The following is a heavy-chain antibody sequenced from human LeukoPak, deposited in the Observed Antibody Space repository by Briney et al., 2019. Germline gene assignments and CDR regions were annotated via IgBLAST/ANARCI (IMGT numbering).Heavy chain of an antibody. Sequence: GGSLRLSCAASGFTFSSYWMHWVRQAPGKGLVWVSRINSDGSSASYADSVKGRFTISRDNAKNTLYLQMNSLRAEDTAVYYCARGQVIVVAGAFDIWGQGTMVTVSS. V-gene: IGHV3-74*01. D-gene: IGHD3-22*01. CDR2: INSDGSSA. CDR3: ARGQVIVVAGAFDI. CDR1: GFTFSSYW. J-gene: IGHJ3*02.